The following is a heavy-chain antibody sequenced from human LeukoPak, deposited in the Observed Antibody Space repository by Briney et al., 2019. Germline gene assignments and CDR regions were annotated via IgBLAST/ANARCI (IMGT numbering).Heavy chain of an antibody. CDR3: AKGQTLAVAGMIY. V-gene: IGHV3-48*03. Sequence: GGSLRLSCASSGFTFSSYEMNWVRQAPGKGLEWVSYISSSGSTIYYADSVKGRFTISRDNAKNSLYLQMNSLRAEDTAVYYCAKGQTLAVAGMIYWGQGTLVTVSS. CDR2: ISSSGSTI. CDR1: GFTFSSYE. J-gene: IGHJ4*02. D-gene: IGHD6-19*01.